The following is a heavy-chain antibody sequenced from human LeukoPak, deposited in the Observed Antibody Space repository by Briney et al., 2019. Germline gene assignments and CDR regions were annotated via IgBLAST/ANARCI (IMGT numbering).Heavy chain of an antibody. J-gene: IGHJ3*02. D-gene: IGHD3-9*01. Sequence: GGSLRLSCAASGFTFSSYKMNWVRQAPGKGLEWASYISTSGDTIHYADSAKGRFTISRDNAKNSLYLQMNSLRAEDTAVYYCARDLYYDILTGYYDAFDIWGQGTMVTVSS. CDR1: GFTFSSYK. V-gene: IGHV3-48*03. CDR3: ARDLYYDILTGYYDAFDI. CDR2: ISTSGDTI.